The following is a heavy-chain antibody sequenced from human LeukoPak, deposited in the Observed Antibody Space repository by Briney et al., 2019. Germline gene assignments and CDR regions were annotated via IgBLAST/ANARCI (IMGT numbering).Heavy chain of an antibody. CDR3: AKAVGSSGYFSRDAFDI. Sequence: GGSLRLSCAPSGFTFSSYAMSWVRQAPGKGLEWVAVISGGGSGTYYADSVRGRSTISRDNSKNTVYLQMNSLRAEDTAIYYCAKAVGSSGYFSRDAFDIWGQGTMVTVSS. CDR2: ISGGGSGT. D-gene: IGHD3-22*01. J-gene: IGHJ3*02. CDR1: GFTFSSYA. V-gene: IGHV3-23*01.